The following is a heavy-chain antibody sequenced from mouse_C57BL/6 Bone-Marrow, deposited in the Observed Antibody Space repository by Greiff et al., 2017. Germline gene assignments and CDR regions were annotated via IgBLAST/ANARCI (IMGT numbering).Heavy chain of an antibody. CDR2: ISDGGSYI. D-gene: IGHD2-10*02. CDR3: AREGYGNYDWGFAY. V-gene: IGHV5-4*01. Sequence: EVHLVESGGGLVKPGGSLKLSCAASGFTFSDYAMSWVRQTPEKRLEWVATISDGGSYIYYPDNVKGRFTISRNNAQNNLYLQMSHLKSEDTAMSYCAREGYGNYDWGFAYWGQGTLVTVSA. J-gene: IGHJ3*01. CDR1: GFTFSDYA.